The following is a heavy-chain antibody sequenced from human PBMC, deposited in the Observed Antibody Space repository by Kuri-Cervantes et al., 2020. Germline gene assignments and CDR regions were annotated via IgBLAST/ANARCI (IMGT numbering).Heavy chain of an antibody. J-gene: IGHJ4*02. CDR2: ISAYNGNT. CDR3: ALGSGSYSFDY. D-gene: IGHD1-26*01. CDR1: GYTFTSYG. V-gene: IGHV1-18*01. Sequence: ASVKVSCKASGYTFTSYGISWVRQAPGQGLEWMGWISAYNGNTNYAQKFQGRVTITTDESTSTAYMELSSLRSEDTAVYYCALGSGSYSFDYWSQGTLVTVSS.